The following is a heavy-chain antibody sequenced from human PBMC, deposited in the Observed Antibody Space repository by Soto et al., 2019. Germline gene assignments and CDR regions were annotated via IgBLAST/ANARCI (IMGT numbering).Heavy chain of an antibody. CDR1: GFTFSSYA. CDR3: SKVTLYYDILTGPYYFDY. Sequence: GGSLRLSCAASGFTFSSYAMSWVRQAPGKGLEWVSGISGSGGRTYYADTVKGRFTISRDNSKNTLYLQMNSLRAEDTAVYYCSKVTLYYDILTGPYYFDYWGQGTLVTVSS. D-gene: IGHD3-9*01. V-gene: IGHV3-23*01. J-gene: IGHJ4*02. CDR2: ISGSGGRT.